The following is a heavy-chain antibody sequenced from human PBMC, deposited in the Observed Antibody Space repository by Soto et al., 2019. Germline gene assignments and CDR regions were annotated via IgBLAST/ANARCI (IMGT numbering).Heavy chain of an antibody. D-gene: IGHD4-17*01. Sequence: GGSLRLSCAASGFTFSKFAMSWVRQAPGKGLEWVSAITGSGGGTYYADSVKGRFTISRDNSKNTLYLQMNSLRAEDTAVYYCAKDSTDDTSSAYGGSWGQGTLVTVSS. CDR2: ITGSGGGT. J-gene: IGHJ5*02. CDR1: GFTFSKFA. CDR3: AKDSTDDTSSAYGGS. V-gene: IGHV3-23*01.